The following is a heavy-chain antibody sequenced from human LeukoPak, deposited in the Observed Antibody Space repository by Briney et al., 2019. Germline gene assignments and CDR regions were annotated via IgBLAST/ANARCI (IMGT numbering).Heavy chain of an antibody. CDR3: TTDPTYYYGSGSYYNPGP. CDR2: IKSKTDGGTT. Sequence: GGSLRLSCAASGFTFSNAWMSWVRQAPGKGLEWVGRIKSKTDGGTTDYAAPVKGRFTISRDDSKNTLYLQMNSPKTEDTAVYYCTTDPTYYYGSGSYYNPGPWGQGTLVTVSS. J-gene: IGHJ5*02. CDR1: GFTFSNAW. D-gene: IGHD3-10*01. V-gene: IGHV3-15*01.